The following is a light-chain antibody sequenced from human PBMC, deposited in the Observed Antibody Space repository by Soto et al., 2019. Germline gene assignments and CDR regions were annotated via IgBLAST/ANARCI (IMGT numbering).Light chain of an antibody. CDR1: QSVSTEY. J-gene: IGKJ2*03. CDR2: ATS. V-gene: IGKV3-20*01. Sequence: ELVLTQSPGTLSLSPGGRVTLSCRASQSVSTEYFSWYQQKSGQAPRLLIYATSSRAVGIPDRFSGSGSGKDFTLTITRLEPEDFAMYFCQQYGDYNSPRYSFGQGTRLEI. CDR3: QQYGDYNSPRYS.